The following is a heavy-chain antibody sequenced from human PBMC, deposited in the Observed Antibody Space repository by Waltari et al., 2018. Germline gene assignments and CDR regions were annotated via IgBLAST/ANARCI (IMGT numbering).Heavy chain of an antibody. J-gene: IGHJ4*02. CDR1: GYTFTGYY. V-gene: IGHV1-2*02. Sequence: QVQLVQSGAEVKKPGASVKVSCKTSGYTFTGYYMYWVRQAPGQGLEWMGWINPYSGGTAYAQKFQGRDTLTRDTSISTAYMELNRLISDDSAMYYCATAPDAFQIINWGQGTLVTVSS. CDR2: INPYSGGT. D-gene: IGHD2-2*01. CDR3: ATAPDAFQIIN.